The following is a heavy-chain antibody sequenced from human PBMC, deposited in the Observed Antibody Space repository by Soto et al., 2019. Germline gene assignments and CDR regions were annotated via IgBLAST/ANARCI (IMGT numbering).Heavy chain of an antibody. CDR1: GLTVSSNY. D-gene: IGHD3-10*01. CDR2: LYSGGST. CDR3: ARDRPGDEGEGFDI. V-gene: IGHV3-53*02. Sequence: EVQLVETGGGLIQPGGSLRLSCAASGLTVSSNYMNWVRQAPGKGLEWVSVLYSGGSTHYAGSVKGRFIISRDNSKNTLYLQMNSLRVEDTAVYYWARDRPGDEGEGFDIWGHGTMVTVSS. J-gene: IGHJ3*02.